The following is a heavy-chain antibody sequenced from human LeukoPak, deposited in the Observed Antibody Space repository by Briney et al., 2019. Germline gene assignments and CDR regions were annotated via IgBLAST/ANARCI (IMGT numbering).Heavy chain of an antibody. CDR2: IYYSGST. Sequence: PSETLSLTCTVSGGSISSSSFYWGWIRQPPGKGLEWIGIIYYSGSTYYNPSLKSRVTISVDTSKNQFSLKLSSVTAADTAVYYGARRGWDNYFDYWGQGILVTVSS. CDR1: GGSISSSSFY. V-gene: IGHV4-39*01. D-gene: IGHD6-19*01. CDR3: ARRGWDNYFDY. J-gene: IGHJ4*02.